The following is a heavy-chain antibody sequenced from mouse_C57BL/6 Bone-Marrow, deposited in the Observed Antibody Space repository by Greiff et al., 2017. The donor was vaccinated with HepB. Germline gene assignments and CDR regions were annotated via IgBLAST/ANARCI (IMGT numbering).Heavy chain of an antibody. CDR1: GFTFSDYG. V-gene: IGHV5-17*01. Sequence: DVKLVESGGGLVKPGGSLKLSCAASGFTFSDYGMHWVRQAPEKGLEWVAYISSGSSTIYYADTVKGRITISRDNAKNTLFLQMTSLRSEDTAMYYSASTMIRGAWFAYWGRGTLVTVTA. J-gene: IGHJ3*01. CDR3: ASTMIRGAWFAY. CDR2: ISSGSSTI. D-gene: IGHD2-4*01.